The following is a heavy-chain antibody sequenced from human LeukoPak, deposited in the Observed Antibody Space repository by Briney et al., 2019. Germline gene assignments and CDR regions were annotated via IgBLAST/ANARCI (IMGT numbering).Heavy chain of an antibody. CDR3: ARARSLGLRYFDWTPTYFDY. D-gene: IGHD3-9*01. CDR1: GVSLTGDY. J-gene: IGHJ4*02. V-gene: IGHV4-34*01. Sequence: PSETLSLTCAVYGVSLTGDYWSWRRHRPGAGVGWIGEIYHSVSTNYNPSLKSRVTISVDTSKIQCYLKQSSVTATDTAVYYCARARSLGLRYFDWTPTYFDYWGQGTLVTVSS. CDR2: IYHSVST.